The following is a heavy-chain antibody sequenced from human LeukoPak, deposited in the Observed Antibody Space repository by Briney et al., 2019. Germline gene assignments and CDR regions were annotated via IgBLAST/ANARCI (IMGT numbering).Heavy chain of an antibody. CDR3: ARAPYGDYVNLDY. D-gene: IGHD4-17*01. Sequence: AGGSLRLSCAASGFTFSSYWMHWVRQAPGKGLEWIGEINHSGSTNYNPSLKSRVTISVDTSKNQFSLKLSSVTAADTAVYYCARAPYGDYVNLDYWAREPWSPSPQ. V-gene: IGHV4-34*01. J-gene: IGHJ4*02. CDR2: INHSGST. CDR1: GFTFSSYW.